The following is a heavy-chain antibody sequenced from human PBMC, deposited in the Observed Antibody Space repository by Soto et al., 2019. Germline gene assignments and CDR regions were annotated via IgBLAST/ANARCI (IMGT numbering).Heavy chain of an antibody. Sequence: ASVKVSCKASGYTFTSYDINWVRQATGQGLEWMGWMNPNSGNTGYAQKFQGRVTMTRNTSISTAYMELSSLRSEDTAVYYCATLYGSGGSCYSWAFDYWGQGTLVTVSS. V-gene: IGHV1-8*01. CDR1: GYTFTSYD. CDR2: MNPNSGNT. J-gene: IGHJ4*02. CDR3: ATLYGSGGSCYSWAFDY. D-gene: IGHD2-15*01.